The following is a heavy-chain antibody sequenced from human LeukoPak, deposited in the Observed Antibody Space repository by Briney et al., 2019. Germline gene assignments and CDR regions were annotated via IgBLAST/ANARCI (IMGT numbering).Heavy chain of an antibody. Sequence: SVKVSCKASGGTFSSYAISWVRQAPGQGLEWMGRIIPILGIANYAQKFQGRVTITADKSTSTAYMELSSLRSEDTAVYYCARGRGTDDYVWGSLRLQYYYYGMDVWGQGTTVTVSS. V-gene: IGHV1-69*04. J-gene: IGHJ6*02. D-gene: IGHD3-16*01. CDR1: GGTFSSYA. CDR3: ARGRGTDDYVWGSLRLQYYYYGMDV. CDR2: IIPILGIA.